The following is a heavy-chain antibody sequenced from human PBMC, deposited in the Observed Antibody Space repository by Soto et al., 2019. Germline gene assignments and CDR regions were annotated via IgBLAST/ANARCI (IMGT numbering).Heavy chain of an antibody. V-gene: IGHV4-59*01. Sequence: SETLSLTCTVSGGSISSYYWSWIRQPPGKGLEWIGYIYYSGSTNYNPSLKSRVTISVDTSKNQFSLKLSSVTAADTAVYYCARSRAGAWDYYYYGMDVWGQGTTVTVSS. CDR1: GGSISSYY. D-gene: IGHD6-13*01. CDR2: IYYSGST. CDR3: ARSRAGAWDYYYYGMDV. J-gene: IGHJ6*02.